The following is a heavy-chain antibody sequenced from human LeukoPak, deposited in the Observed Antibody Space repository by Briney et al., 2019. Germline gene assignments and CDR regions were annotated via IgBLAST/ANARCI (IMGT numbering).Heavy chain of an antibody. CDR2: LSYHGSNK. CDR1: GFTFSSYA. D-gene: IGHD1-1*01. CDR3: ARGDFRLEMSTTIAFDI. Sequence: GGSLRLSCAASGFTFSSYAMHWVRQAPGKGLEWVAVLSYHGSNKHYADSVKGRFIISRDNSKSALYLQMNSLTTEDTAVYYCARGDFRLEMSTTIAFDIWGQGTMVTVSS. V-gene: IGHV3-30*04. J-gene: IGHJ3*02.